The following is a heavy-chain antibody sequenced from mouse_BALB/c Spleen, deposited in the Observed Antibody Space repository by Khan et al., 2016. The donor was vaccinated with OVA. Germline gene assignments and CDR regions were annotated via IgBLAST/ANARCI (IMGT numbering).Heavy chain of an antibody. CDR1: GFTFIDHG. Sequence: EVELVESGGGLVQPGGSRKLSCAASGFTFIDHGMAWVRQTPGKGPEWIAFISSVAYSIYYADTVTGRFTISRENAKNTLYLEMSSLRSGDTAMYSCVRGRFAYWGQETLVTVSA. CDR3: VRGRFAY. V-gene: IGHV5-15*02. J-gene: IGHJ3*01. CDR2: ISSVAYSI.